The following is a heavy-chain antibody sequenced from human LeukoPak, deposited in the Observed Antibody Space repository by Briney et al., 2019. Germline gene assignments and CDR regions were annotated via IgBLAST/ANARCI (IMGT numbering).Heavy chain of an antibody. D-gene: IGHD3-10*01. CDR1: GDSIGGTNW. CDR3: AKSLYGSGSYYNWFDP. Sequence: PSETLSLTCAVSGDSIGGTNWWSWVRQSPGKGLEWIGEMYHTGSSNYNPSLKSRVTISVDKSKNQFSLRLSSVTAADTAVYYCAKSLYGSGSYYNWFDPWGQGTLVTVSS. J-gene: IGHJ5*02. CDR2: MYHTGSS. V-gene: IGHV4-4*02.